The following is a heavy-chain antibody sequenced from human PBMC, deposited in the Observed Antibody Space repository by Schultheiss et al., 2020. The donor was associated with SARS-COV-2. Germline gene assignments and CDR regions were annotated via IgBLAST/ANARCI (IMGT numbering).Heavy chain of an antibody. CDR2: ISGSGGST. D-gene: IGHD1-1*01. V-gene: IGHV3-23*01. Sequence: GGSLRLSCAASGFTFSNAWMSWVRQAPGKGLEWVSAISGSGGSTYYADSVKGRFTISRDNSKNTLYLQMNSLRAEDTAVYYCAAQRLFGGYWGQGTLVTVSS. CDR3: AAQRLFGGY. J-gene: IGHJ4*02. CDR1: GFTFSNAW.